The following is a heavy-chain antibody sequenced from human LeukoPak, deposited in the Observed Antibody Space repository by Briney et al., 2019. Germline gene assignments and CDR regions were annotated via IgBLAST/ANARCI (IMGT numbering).Heavy chain of an antibody. CDR3: ARDALRWELLS. CDR2: IKPNSGGT. J-gene: IGHJ4*02. D-gene: IGHD1-26*01. CDR1: GYTFTDYY. Sequence: ASVKVSCKASGYTFTDYYLHWVRQAPGQGLEWMGWIKPNSGGTNYAQKFQGRVTMTRDTSINTAYMELSRLRSDDTAVYYCARDALRWELLSWGQGTLVTVSS. V-gene: IGHV1-2*02.